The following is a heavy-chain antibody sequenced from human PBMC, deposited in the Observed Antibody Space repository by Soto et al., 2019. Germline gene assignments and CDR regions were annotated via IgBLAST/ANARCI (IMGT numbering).Heavy chain of an antibody. Sequence: GGSLRLSCAASGFTFREYYMSWIRQAPGKGLEYISYISSSSGSTNYADSVKGRFTISRDNAKNSLYLQMSSLRAEDTAVYYCARDRGGYDRLYYYHGMDVWGQGTTVTVSS. J-gene: IGHJ6*02. V-gene: IGHV3-11*06. CDR1: GFTFREYY. CDR2: ISSSSGST. D-gene: IGHD5-12*01. CDR3: ARDRGGYDRLYYYHGMDV.